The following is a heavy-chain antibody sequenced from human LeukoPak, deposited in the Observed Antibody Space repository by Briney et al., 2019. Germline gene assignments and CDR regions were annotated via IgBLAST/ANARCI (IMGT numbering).Heavy chain of an antibody. V-gene: IGHV4-39*01. Sequence: PSETLSLTCTVSGGSISSSSYYWGWIRQPPGKGLEWIGSIYYSGSTYYNPSLKSRVTISVDTSKSQFSLKLSSVTAADTAVYYCARLDDSSGYSAYPLDYWGQGTLVTVSS. CDR1: GGSISSSSYY. CDR2: IYYSGST. D-gene: IGHD3-22*01. CDR3: ARLDDSSGYSAYPLDY. J-gene: IGHJ4*02.